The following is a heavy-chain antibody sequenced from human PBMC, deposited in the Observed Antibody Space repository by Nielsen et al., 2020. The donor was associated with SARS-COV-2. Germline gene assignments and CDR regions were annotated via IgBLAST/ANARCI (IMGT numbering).Heavy chain of an antibody. CDR3: AGLGHCDFWSGPPYLDY. CDR1: GGSISSHY. CDR2: IYDSGSI. V-gene: IGHV4-59*11. Sequence: SEILSLPCIVSGGSISSHYWTWIRQPPGKGLEWIGNIYDSGSINYNPSLKSRVTISVDTSKNQFSLKLSTVIAADTAVYYCAGLGHCDFWSGPPYLDYWGQGTLVTVSS. D-gene: IGHD3-3*01. J-gene: IGHJ4*02.